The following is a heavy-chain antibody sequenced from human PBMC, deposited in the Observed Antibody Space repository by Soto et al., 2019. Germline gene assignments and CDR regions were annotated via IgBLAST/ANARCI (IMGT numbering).Heavy chain of an antibody. D-gene: IGHD2-15*01. CDR2: ISGSGGST. CDR1: GFTFSSYA. V-gene: IGHV3-23*01. CDR3: AKDLVTRPPYSPDIVVVVAALDY. J-gene: IGHJ4*02. Sequence: GGSLRLSCAASGFTFSSYAMSWVRQAPGKGLEWVSAISGSGGSTYYADSVKGRFTISRDNSKNTLYLQMNSLRAEDTAVYYCAKDLVTRPPYSPDIVVVVAALDYWGQGTLVTVSS.